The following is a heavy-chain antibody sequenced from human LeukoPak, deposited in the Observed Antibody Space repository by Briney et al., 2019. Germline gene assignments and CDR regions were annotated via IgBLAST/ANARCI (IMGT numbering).Heavy chain of an antibody. J-gene: IGHJ6*03. V-gene: IGHV3-53*01. CDR2: IYSGGST. CDR3: ARVPTASDYYYYYYMDV. Sequence: GGSLRLSCAASGFTVSSNYMSWVRQAPGKGLEWVSVIYSGGSTYYADSVKGRFTISRDNSKNTLYLQMNSLRAEDTAVYYCARVPTASDYYYYYYMDVWGKGTTVTVSS. CDR1: GFTVSSNY.